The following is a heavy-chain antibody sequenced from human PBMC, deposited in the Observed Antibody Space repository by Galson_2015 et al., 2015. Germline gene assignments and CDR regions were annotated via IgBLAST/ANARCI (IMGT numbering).Heavy chain of an antibody. J-gene: IGHJ4*02. CDR2: INSDGSTT. Sequence: SLRLSCAASGFTFSNYWMLWVRQAPGKGLVWVSRINSDGSTTDYADSVKSRFTISRDNAKNTLYLQMNSLRAEDTAVYYCARGLSGSYITPTSYWGQGTLVTVSS. D-gene: IGHD3-10*01. CDR3: ARGLSGSYITPTSY. CDR1: GFTFSNYW. V-gene: IGHV3-74*01.